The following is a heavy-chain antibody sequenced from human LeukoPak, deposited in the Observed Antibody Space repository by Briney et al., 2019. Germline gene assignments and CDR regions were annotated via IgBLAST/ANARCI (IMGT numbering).Heavy chain of an antibody. Sequence: PSETLSLTCAVYGGSFSGYYWSWIRQPPGKGLEWIGEINHSGTTNYNPSLKSRVTISVDTSKNQFSLKLSSVTAADTAVYYCASRTRKISITGNDYWGQGPLVTVSS. V-gene: IGHV4-34*01. D-gene: IGHD1-20*01. CDR3: ASRTRKISITGNDY. J-gene: IGHJ4*02. CDR2: INHSGTT. CDR1: GGSFSGYY.